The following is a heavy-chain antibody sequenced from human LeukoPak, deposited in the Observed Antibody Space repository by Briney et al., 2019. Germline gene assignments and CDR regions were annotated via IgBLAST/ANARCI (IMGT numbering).Heavy chain of an antibody. CDR2: IYSGGST. V-gene: IGHV3-53*01. J-gene: IGHJ4*02. Sequence: GGSLRLSCAVSGFTVSSNYMNWVRQAPGKGLEWVSVIYSGGSTYYADSVKGRFTISRDNSKNTLYLQMNSLRAEDTAVYYCAKGLRGYSYRYWGQGTLVTVSS. D-gene: IGHD5-18*01. CDR3: AKGLRGYSYRY. CDR1: GFTVSSNY.